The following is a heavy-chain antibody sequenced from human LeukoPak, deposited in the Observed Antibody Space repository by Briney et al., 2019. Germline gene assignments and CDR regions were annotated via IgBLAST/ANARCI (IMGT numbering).Heavy chain of an antibody. V-gene: IGHV3-23*01. Sequence: GGSLRLSCAASGFTVSSNYMSWVRQAPGKGLEWVSVITGSGRNTYYADSVKGRFTISKDNSKNTVYLQMNDLRVDDTAVYYCAKAASSSWPSYQYGMDVWGQGTTVTVSS. D-gene: IGHD6-13*01. CDR1: GFTVSSNY. CDR3: AKAASSSWPSYQYGMDV. J-gene: IGHJ6*02. CDR2: ITGSGRNT.